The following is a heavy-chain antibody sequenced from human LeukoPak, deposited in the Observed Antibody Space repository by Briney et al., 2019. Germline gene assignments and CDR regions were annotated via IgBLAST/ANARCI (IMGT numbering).Heavy chain of an antibody. CDR1: GFTFSNYT. Sequence: GGSLRLSCAASGFTFSNYTMSWVRQAPGKGLEWVSAISNNGGYTYYADSVQGRFTISRDNSKSTLCLQMNSLRAEDTAVYYCAKQLGYCSDGSCYFPYWGQGTLVTVSS. D-gene: IGHD2-15*01. J-gene: IGHJ4*02. V-gene: IGHV3-23*01. CDR3: AKQLGYCSDGSCYFPY. CDR2: ISNNGGYT.